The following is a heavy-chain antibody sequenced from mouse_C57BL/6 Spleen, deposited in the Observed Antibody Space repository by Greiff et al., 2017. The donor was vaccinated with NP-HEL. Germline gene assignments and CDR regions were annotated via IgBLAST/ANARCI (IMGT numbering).Heavy chain of an antibody. V-gene: IGHV1-82*01. J-gene: IGHJ4*01. CDR3: ARGGYYSNYQGNAMDY. D-gene: IGHD2-5*01. CDR1: GYAFSSSW. CDR2: IYPGDGDT. Sequence: QVQLKESGPELVKPGASVKISCKASGYAFSSSWMNWVKQRPGKGLEWIGRIYPGDGDTNYNGKFKGKATLTADKSSSTAYMQLSSLTSEDSAVYFCARGGYYSNYQGNAMDYWGQGTSVTVSS.